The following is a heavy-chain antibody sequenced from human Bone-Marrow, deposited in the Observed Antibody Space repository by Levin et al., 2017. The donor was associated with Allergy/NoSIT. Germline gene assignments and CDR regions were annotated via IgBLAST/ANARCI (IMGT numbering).Heavy chain of an antibody. V-gene: IGHV3-30*04. CDR3: ARGSWFGEFPYYYYYGMDV. D-gene: IGHD3-10*01. CDR2: ISYDGSTE. CDR1: GFTFNRFI. J-gene: IGHJ6*02. Sequence: GGSLRLSCAASGFTFNRFILYWVRQSPGKGLEWVALISYDGSTEYHAESVKGRFTISRDNCNNTLFLQMNSLRSEDTAVYYCARGSWFGEFPYYYYYGMDVWGQGTTVTVSS.